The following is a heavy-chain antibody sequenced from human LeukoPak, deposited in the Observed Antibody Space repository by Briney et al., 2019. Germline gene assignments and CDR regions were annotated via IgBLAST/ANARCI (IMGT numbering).Heavy chain of an antibody. Sequence: PGGSLRLSCAASGFTFSSYAMSWVRQAPGTGLEWVSAISGSGGSTYYADSVKGRFTISRDNSKNTLYLQMNSLRAEDTAVYYCAKVTIFGVVIGAEYFQHWGQGTLVTVSS. CDR3: AKVTIFGVVIGAEYFQH. D-gene: IGHD3-3*01. CDR1: GFTFSSYA. J-gene: IGHJ1*01. CDR2: ISGSGGST. V-gene: IGHV3-23*01.